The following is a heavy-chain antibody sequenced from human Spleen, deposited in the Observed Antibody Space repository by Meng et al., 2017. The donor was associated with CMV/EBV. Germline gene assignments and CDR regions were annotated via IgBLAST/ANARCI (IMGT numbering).Heavy chain of an antibody. Sequence: GSLKISCAASGFTFNNFWMSWVRQAPGKGLEWVANIMEDGSKKYYVDSVKGRFTISRDNAKNSLSLQMNSLRAEDTALYYCAKTEYFGSGRYYFTFWGQGTLVTVSS. CDR1: GFTFNNFW. CDR2: IMEDGSKK. D-gene: IGHD3-10*01. J-gene: IGHJ4*02. CDR3: AKTEYFGSGRYYFTF. V-gene: IGHV3-7*03.